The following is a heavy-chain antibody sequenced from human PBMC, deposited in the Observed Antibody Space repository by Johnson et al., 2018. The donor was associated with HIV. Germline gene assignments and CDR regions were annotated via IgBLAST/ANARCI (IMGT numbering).Heavy chain of an antibody. Sequence: VQLVESGGGLVQPGRSLRLSCAASGFTFDDYAMHWVRQAPGKGLEWVSGISWNSGSIGYADSVKGRFTISRDNAKNSLYLQMNSLRAEDTALYYCAKGLTWELRSHDAFDIWG. CDR1: GFTFDDYA. V-gene: IGHV3-9*01. CDR2: ISWNSGSI. J-gene: IGHJ3*02. D-gene: IGHD1-26*01. CDR3: AKGLTWELRSHDAFDI.